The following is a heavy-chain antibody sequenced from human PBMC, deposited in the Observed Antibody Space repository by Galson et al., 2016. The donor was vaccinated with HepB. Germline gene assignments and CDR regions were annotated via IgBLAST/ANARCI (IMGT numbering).Heavy chain of an antibody. CDR2: IRQDGSDK. D-gene: IGHD6-6*01. J-gene: IGHJ3*01. Sequence: SLRLSCAASGFTLTNYWMSWVRQTPGKGLEWVASIRQDGSDKYHVDFVRGRFTISRDNSKNTVYLQMNSLRAEDTAVYYCAKDSSGRVLWSYGFDVWGRGTMVTVAS. CDR1: GFTLTNYW. V-gene: IGHV3-7*05. CDR3: AKDSSGRVLWSYGFDV.